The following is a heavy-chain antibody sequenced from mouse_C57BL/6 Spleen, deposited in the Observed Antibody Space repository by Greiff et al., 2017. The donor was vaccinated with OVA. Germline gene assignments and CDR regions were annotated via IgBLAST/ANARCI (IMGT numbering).Heavy chain of an antibody. CDR3: GRMGGYGAMDY. J-gene: IGHJ4*01. CDR2: IDPSDSYT. D-gene: IGHD2-2*01. V-gene: IGHV1-69*01. Sequence: QVQLQQPGAELVMPGASVKLSCKASGYTFTSYWMHWVKQRPGQGLEWIGEIDPSDSYTNYNQKFKGKSTLTVDTSSSTSYMQLSSLTSDDAAVYYGGRMGGYGAMDYWGQGTSVTVSS. CDR1: GYTFTSYW.